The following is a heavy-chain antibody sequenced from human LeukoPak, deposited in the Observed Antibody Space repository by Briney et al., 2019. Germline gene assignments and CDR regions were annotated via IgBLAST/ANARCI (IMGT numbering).Heavy chain of an antibody. CDR1: GGSISSYY. CDR2: IYTSGST. CDR3: ARDLYCSSTTCTLDY. V-gene: IGHV4-4*07. Sequence: SETLSLTCTVAGGSISSYYWSWIRQPAGKGLEWIGRIYTSGSTNYNPSLKSRVTMSVDTSKNQFSLELSSVTAADTAVYYCARDLYCSSTTCTLDYWGQGTLVTVSS. D-gene: IGHD2-2*01. J-gene: IGHJ4*02.